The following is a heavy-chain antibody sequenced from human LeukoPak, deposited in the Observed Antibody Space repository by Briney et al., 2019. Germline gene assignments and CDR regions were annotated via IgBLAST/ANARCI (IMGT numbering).Heavy chain of an antibody. Sequence: ASVKVSCKASGYTFTGYYMHWVRQAPGQGLEWMGGIIPIFGTANYAQKFQGRVTITADESTSTAYMELSSLRSEDTAVYYCARHSSGWYLDYWGQGTLVTVSS. CDR3: ARHSSGWYLDY. CDR1: GYTFTGYY. J-gene: IGHJ4*02. CDR2: IIPIFGTA. V-gene: IGHV1-69*13. D-gene: IGHD6-19*01.